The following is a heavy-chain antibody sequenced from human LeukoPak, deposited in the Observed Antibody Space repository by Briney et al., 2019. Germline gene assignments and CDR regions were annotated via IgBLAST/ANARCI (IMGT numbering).Heavy chain of an antibody. CDR1: GFTFSSYS. D-gene: IGHD3-10*01. V-gene: IGHV3-21*01. Sequence: PGGSLRLSCAASGFTFSSYSMNWVRQAPGKGLKGVSSISSSSSYIYYADSVKGRFTISRDNAKNSLYLQMNSLRAEDTAVYYCARTIGYGSGNDQAGGWGPGTLVSVSS. CDR3: ARTIGYGSGNDQAGG. J-gene: IGHJ4*02. CDR2: ISSSSSYI.